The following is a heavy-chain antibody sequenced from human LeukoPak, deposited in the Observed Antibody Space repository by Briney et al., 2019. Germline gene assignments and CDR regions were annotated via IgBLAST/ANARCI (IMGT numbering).Heavy chain of an antibody. CDR2: ISNSGST. V-gene: IGHV4-39*07. D-gene: IGHD3-10*01. Sequence: SETLSLTCTVSGGSISESSYYWGWIRQSPGKGLEWIGSISNSGSTHYNPSLKSRVNISIDTSKNQFSLKLNSVTAADTAVFYCAKDRGYGSGTFSRNNWFDPWGQGTLVIVSS. CDR3: AKDRGYGSGTFSRNNWFDP. CDR1: GGSISESSYY. J-gene: IGHJ5*02.